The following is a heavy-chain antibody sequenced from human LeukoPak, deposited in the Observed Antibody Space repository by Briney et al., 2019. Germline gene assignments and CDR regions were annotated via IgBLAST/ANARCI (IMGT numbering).Heavy chain of an antibody. CDR1: GGSINNFY. CDR3: ARDWSGKNAFDI. V-gene: IGHV4-59*01. Sequence: SETLSLTCTVSGGSINNFYWTWIRQPPGKGLEWIGYIYYSGSTNYNPSLKSRVTTSVDTSKNQFSLKLSSVTAADTAVYYCARDWSGKNAFDIWGQGTMVTVSS. CDR2: IYYSGST. J-gene: IGHJ3*02. D-gene: IGHD3-10*01.